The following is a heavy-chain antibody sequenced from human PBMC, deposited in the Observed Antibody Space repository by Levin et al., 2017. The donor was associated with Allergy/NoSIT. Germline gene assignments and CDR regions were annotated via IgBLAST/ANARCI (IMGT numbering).Heavy chain of an antibody. D-gene: IGHD3-9*01. CDR3: ARLPRVWLLSGGYYFDY. CDR1: GYSFTSYW. CDR2: IYPGDSDT. Sequence: GESLRLSCKGSGYSFTSYWIGWVRQMPGKGLEWMGIIYPGDSDTRYSPSFQGQVTISADKSISTAYLQWSSLKASDTAMYYCARLPRVWLLSGGYYFDYWGQGTLVTVSS. V-gene: IGHV5-51*01. J-gene: IGHJ4*02.